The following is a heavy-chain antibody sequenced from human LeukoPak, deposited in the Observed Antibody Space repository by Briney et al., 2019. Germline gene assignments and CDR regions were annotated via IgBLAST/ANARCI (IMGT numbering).Heavy chain of an antibody. CDR3: AREPYGSASYYFDY. V-gene: IGHV3-53*05. D-gene: IGHD3-10*01. J-gene: IGHJ4*02. CDR1: GFTVSSNY. CDR2: IYSGGST. Sequence: GGSLRLSCAASGFTVSSNYMSWVRQAPGKGLEWVSVIYSGGSTYYADSVKGRFTISRDNSKNTLYLQMNSLRADDTAVYYCAREPYGSASYYFDYWGQGTLVTVSS.